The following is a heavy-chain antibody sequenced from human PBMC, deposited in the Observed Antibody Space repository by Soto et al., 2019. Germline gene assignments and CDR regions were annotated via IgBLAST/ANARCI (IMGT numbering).Heavy chain of an antibody. J-gene: IGHJ4*02. CDR1: GVPVSSYG. D-gene: IGHD4-17*01. V-gene: IGHV3-30*03. CDR2: ISYDGSNK. CDR3: AREGNGDRNFDC. Sequence: GAALSLPCPASGVPVSSYGRRLYRQAPSEWLEWVAVISYDGSNKYYADSVKSRFTISRDNYKNTRYLQMNSLRAEDTAVYYGAREGNGDRNFDCWGQGSRVTVSS.